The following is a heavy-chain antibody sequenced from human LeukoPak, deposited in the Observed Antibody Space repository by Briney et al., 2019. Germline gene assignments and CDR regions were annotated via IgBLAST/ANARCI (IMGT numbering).Heavy chain of an antibody. D-gene: IGHD4-23*01. Sequence: ASVKVSCKVSGYTFTSYGISWVRQAPGQGLEWMGWISAYNGNTNYAQKLQGRVTMTTDTSTSTAYMELRSLRSDDTAVYYCARDFPMTTVVTPAPYDYWGQGTLVTVSS. CDR3: ARDFPMTTVVTPAPYDY. CDR2: ISAYNGNT. CDR1: GYTFTSYG. V-gene: IGHV1-18*01. J-gene: IGHJ4*02.